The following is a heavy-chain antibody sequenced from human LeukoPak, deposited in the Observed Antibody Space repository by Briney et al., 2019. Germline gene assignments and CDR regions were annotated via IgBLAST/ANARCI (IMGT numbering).Heavy chain of an antibody. D-gene: IGHD6-13*01. Sequence: SQTLSLTCTVSGGSISSGGFYWSWIRQPPGKGLEWIGYIYHSGNTYYNPSLKSRVTISVDTSKNQFSLKLSSVTAADTAVYYCARSVIVAAGTGRGGFNYWGQGTLVTVSS. J-gene: IGHJ4*02. CDR1: GGSISSGGFY. CDR3: ARSVIVAAGTGRGGFNY. V-gene: IGHV4-30-2*01. CDR2: IYHSGNT.